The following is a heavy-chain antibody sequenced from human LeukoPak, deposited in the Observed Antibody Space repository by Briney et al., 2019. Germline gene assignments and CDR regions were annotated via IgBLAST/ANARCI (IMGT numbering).Heavy chain of an antibody. Sequence: SETLSLTCTVSGGSISSGDYYWSWIRQPPGKGLEWIGYIYYSGSPYYNPSLKSRVTISVDMSKSQFSLKLSSVTAADTAVYYCAREPAAMGFDYWGQGTLVTVSS. CDR3: AREPAAMGFDY. J-gene: IGHJ4*02. V-gene: IGHV4-30-4*01. CDR1: GGSISSGDYY. CDR2: IYYSGSP. D-gene: IGHD2-2*01.